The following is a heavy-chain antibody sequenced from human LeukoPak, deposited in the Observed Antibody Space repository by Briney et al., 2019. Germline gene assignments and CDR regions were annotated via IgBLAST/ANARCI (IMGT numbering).Heavy chain of an antibody. J-gene: IGHJ4*02. CDR3: ARDEVATISDY. D-gene: IGHD5-12*01. CDR2: ISSSSSYI. Sequence: AGGSLRLSCAASGFTFSYYNMNWVRQAPGKGLEWVSSISSSSSYIYYADSLEGRFTISRDNAKNSVYLQMNSLRAEDTAVYYCARDEVATISDYWGQGTLVTVSS. V-gene: IGHV3-21*01. CDR1: GFTFSYYN.